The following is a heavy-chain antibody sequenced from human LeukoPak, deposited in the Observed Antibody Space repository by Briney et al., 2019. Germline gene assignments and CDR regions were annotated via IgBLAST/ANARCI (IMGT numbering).Heavy chain of an antibody. J-gene: IGHJ6*03. CDR3: ARVLRYCSGGNCYSGGLGYMDV. V-gene: IGHV3-21*04. CDR2: ISSSSSYI. Sequence: GGSLRLSCAASGFTFSSYSMNWVRQAPGKGLEWVSSISSSSSYIYYADSVKGRFTISRDNAKNSLFLQMNSLRTEDTAVYYCARVLRYCSGGNCYSGGLGYMDVWGKGTTVTISS. CDR1: GFTFSSYS. D-gene: IGHD2-15*01.